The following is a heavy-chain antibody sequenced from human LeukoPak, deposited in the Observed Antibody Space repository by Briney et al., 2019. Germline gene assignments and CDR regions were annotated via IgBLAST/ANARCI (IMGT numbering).Heavy chain of an antibody. Sequence: SETLSLTCAVSGYSITNGYYWAWIRQSPGKGLEWIGNIYYSGNTYYNPSLKSRVTMSVDTSKNQFSLKLSSVTAADTAVYYCAGGPASDFWSGYYLDYWGQGTLVTVSS. D-gene: IGHD3-3*01. CDR2: IYYSGNT. V-gene: IGHV4-38-2*01. J-gene: IGHJ4*02. CDR1: GYSITNGYY. CDR3: AGGPASDFWSGYYLDY.